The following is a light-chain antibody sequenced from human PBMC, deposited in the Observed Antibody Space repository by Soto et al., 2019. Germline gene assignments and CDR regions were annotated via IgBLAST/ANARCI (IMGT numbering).Light chain of an antibody. CDR1: QNIYRW. Sequence: DIQMTQSPSTLFASVGDRVTITCRASQNIYRWLAWYQQKPGKAPKLLIYDASTLQGGVPSRFGGSVSGTEFTLTITSLQPDDFATYYCQQYHSYSPHTFGQGTNLESK. V-gene: IGKV1-5*01. J-gene: IGKJ2*01. CDR2: DAS. CDR3: QQYHSYSPHT.